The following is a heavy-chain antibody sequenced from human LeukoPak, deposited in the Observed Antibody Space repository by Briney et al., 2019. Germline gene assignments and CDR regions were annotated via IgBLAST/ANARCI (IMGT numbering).Heavy chain of an antibody. V-gene: IGHV4-4*07. D-gene: IGHD3-9*01. J-gene: IGHJ1*01. Sequence: PSETLSLTCTVSGGSISSYYWSWIRQPAGKGLEWIGRIYTSGSTNYNPSLKSRVTMSVDTSKNQFSLKLSSVTAADTAVYYCASACDILTGNRDYFQHWGQGTLVTVSS. CDR3: ASACDILTGNRDYFQH. CDR2: IYTSGST. CDR1: GGSISSYY.